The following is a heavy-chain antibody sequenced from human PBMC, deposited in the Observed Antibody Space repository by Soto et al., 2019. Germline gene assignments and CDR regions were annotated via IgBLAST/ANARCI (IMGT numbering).Heavy chain of an antibody. Sequence: GGSLRLSCAASGFGFSTHALTWVRQAPGKGLEWLSRITNTCLARHYAALVKGRFTISRENSRNTLHLQMNNLRVDDTAIYYCAKGFDYGDTNHIDHWGQGTLVTVSS. J-gene: IGHJ4*02. CDR3: AKGFDYGDTNHIDH. CDR2: ITNTCLAR. D-gene: IGHD4-17*01. CDR1: GFGFSTHA. V-gene: IGHV3-23*01.